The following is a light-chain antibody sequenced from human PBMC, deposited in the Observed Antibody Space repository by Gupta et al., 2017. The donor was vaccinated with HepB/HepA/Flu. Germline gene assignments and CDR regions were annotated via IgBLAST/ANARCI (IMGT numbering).Light chain of an antibody. CDR1: SSNIGSNY. CDR2: RNN. J-gene: IGLJ2*01. CDR3: AAWDDRLSGNVV. V-gene: IGLV1-47*01. Sequence: QSVLTQPPSASGTPGQSVTISCSGRSSNIGSNYVYWYQQLPGTAPKLLIYRNNQRPSGVPDRFSGSKSGTSASLAISGLRSEDEADYYCAAWDDRLSGNVVFGGGTKLTVL.